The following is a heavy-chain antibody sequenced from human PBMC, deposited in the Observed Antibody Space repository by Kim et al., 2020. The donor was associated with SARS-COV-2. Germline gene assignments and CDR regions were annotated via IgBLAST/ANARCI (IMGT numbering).Heavy chain of an antibody. V-gene: IGHV3-23*01. Sequence: AGSVRGRFTISRDTSDMSLYLQMSSLRADDTAVYYCAKGPRFGSHHYFDFWGQGTLVTVSS. CDR3: AKGPRFGSHHYFDF. D-gene: IGHD1-26*01. J-gene: IGHJ4*02.